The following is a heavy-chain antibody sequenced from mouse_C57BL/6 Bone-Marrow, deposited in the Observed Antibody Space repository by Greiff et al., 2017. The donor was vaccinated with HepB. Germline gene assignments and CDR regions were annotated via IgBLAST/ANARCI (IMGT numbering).Heavy chain of an antibody. D-gene: IGHD2-12*01. J-gene: IGHJ1*01. V-gene: IGHV1-63*02. CDR2: IYPGDGYT. Sequence: QVQLQQSGAELVRPGTSVKMSCKASGYTFTNYWIGWVKQRPGHGLEWIGDIYPGDGYTNYNEKFQGKATLTADTSSSTAYMQLSSLTSEDSAVYYCAGSYYPCYFDDWGQGTTVTVSS. CDR3: AGSYYPCYFDD. CDR1: GYTFTNYW.